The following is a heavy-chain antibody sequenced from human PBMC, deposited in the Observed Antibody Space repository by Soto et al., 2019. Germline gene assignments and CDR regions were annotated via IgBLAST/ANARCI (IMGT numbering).Heavy chain of an antibody. CDR2: IIPIFGTA. D-gene: IGHD6-6*01. J-gene: IGHJ4*02. CDR3: ARLVTYSSSSDY. V-gene: IGHV1-69*13. CDR1: GGTFSSYA. Sequence: ASVKVSCKASGGTFSSYAISWVRQAPGQGLEWMGGIIPIFGTANYAQKFQGRVTITADESTSTAYMELSSLRSEDTAVYYCARLVTYSSSSDYWGQGTLVTVS.